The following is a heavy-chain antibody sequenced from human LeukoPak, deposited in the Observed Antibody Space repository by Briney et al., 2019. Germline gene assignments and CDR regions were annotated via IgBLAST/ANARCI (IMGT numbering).Heavy chain of an antibody. CDR1: GFTFSDYY. V-gene: IGHV3-11*01. Sequence: PGGSLRLSCAASGFTFSDYYMSWIRQAPGKGLEWVSYISSSGSTIYYADSVKGRLTISRDNAKNSLYLQMNSLRAEDTAVYYCARSYYDSSGYYFDYWGQGTLVTVSS. D-gene: IGHD3-22*01. CDR2: ISSSGSTI. J-gene: IGHJ4*02. CDR3: ARSYYDSSGYYFDY.